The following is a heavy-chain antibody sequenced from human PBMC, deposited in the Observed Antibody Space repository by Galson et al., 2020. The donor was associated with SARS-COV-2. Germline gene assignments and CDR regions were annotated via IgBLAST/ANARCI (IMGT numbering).Heavy chain of an antibody. V-gene: IGHV3-21*01. Sequence: GGSLRLSCAASGFTFSSYSMNWVRQAPGKGLEWVSSISSSSRYIYYADSVKGRFTISRDNATNSLYLQMSSLRAEDTAVYYCASGLLLSRDYWGQGTLVTVSS. CDR3: ASGLLLSRDY. D-gene: IGHD2-15*01. J-gene: IGHJ4*02. CDR2: ISSSSRYI. CDR1: GFTFSSYS.